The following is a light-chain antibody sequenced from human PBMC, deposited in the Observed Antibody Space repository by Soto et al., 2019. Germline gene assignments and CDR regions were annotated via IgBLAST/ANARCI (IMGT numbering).Light chain of an antibody. Sequence: QSALAQPPSASGSPGQSVTISCTGTSSDVGGYNYVSWYQQHPGKAPKLIIYEVTKRPSGVPDRFSGSKSGNTASLTVSGLQAEDEADYYCSSHVGINNVVFGGGTQLTVL. CDR3: SSHVGINNVV. CDR2: EVT. CDR1: SSDVGGYNY. J-gene: IGLJ3*02. V-gene: IGLV2-8*01.